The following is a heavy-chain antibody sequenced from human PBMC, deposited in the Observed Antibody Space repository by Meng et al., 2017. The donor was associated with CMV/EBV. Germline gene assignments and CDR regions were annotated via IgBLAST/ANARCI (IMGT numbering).Heavy chain of an antibody. CDR1: GFVLGDHY. Sequence: SGFVLGDHYMDWVRQAPGKGLGWVGRVRNRVNSYSTEYAASVRGRFIISRDDLDNSLYLQMNSLNADDTAVYYCARGYGVGDYGMDVWGQGTTVTVSS. D-gene: IGHD4-17*01. CDR3: ARGYGVGDYGMDV. J-gene: IGHJ6*02. CDR2: VRNRVNSYST. V-gene: IGHV3-72*01.